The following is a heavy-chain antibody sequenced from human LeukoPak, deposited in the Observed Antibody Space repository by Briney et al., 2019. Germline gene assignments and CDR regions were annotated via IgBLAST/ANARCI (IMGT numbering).Heavy chain of an antibody. V-gene: IGHV1-18*04. CDR2: ISAYNGNT. D-gene: IGHD6-19*01. J-gene: IGHJ5*02. CDR1: GYTFTSYG. CDR3: ARRYIAVAGTSWFDP. Sequence: ASVKVSCKSSGYTFTSYGISWVRQAHGQGLEWMGWISAYNGNTNYAQKLQGRVTMTTDTSTSTAYMELRSLRSDDTAVYYCARRYIAVAGTSWFDPWGQGTLVTVSS.